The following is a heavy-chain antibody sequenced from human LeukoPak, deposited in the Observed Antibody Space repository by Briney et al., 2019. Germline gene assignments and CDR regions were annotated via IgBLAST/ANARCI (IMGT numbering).Heavy chain of an antibody. V-gene: IGHV1-2*02. D-gene: IGHD3-9*01. CDR2: INPNSGGT. J-gene: IGHJ4*02. CDR3: ARGGQTYYDILTGYYDY. Sequence: ASVKVSCKASGYTFTGYYMHWVRQAPGQGLEWMGWINPNSGGTNYAQKFQGRVTMTRDTSISTAYMELSRLRSDDTAVYYCARGGQTYYDILTGYYDYWGQGTLVTVSS. CDR1: GYTFTGYY.